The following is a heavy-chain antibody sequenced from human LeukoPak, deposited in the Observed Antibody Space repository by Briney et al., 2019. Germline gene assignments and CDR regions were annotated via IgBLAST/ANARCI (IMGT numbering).Heavy chain of an antibody. Sequence: GGSLRLSCAASGFTVSSNYMSWVRQTPGKGLEWVSVIYSGGSTYYADSVKGRFTISRDNSKNTLYLQMNSLRAEDTAVYYCARGMYYYDSSGYYYWGQGILVTVSS. V-gene: IGHV3-66*01. CDR1: GFTVSSNY. J-gene: IGHJ4*02. D-gene: IGHD3-22*01. CDR3: ARGMYYYDSSGYYY. CDR2: IYSGGST.